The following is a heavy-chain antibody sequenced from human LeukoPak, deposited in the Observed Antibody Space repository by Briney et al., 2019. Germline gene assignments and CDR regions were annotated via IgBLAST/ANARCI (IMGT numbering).Heavy chain of an antibody. CDR3: ARDRDSSGYYAFDI. CDR1: GYTFTSYA. Sequence: GASVKVSCKASGYTFTSYAMHWVRQAPGQRLEWMGWINAGNGNTKYSQKFQGRVTMTRDTSISTAYMELSRLRSDDTAVYYCARDRDSSGYYAFDIWGQGTMVTVSS. CDR2: INAGNGNT. V-gene: IGHV1-3*01. J-gene: IGHJ3*02. D-gene: IGHD3-22*01.